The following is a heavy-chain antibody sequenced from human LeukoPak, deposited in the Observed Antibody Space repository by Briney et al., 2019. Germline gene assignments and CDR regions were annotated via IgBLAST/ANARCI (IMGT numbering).Heavy chain of an antibody. CDR3: ARGKGIYYYYMDV. CDR1: GFTFSSYS. Sequence: GGSLRLSCAASGFTFSSYSMNWVRQAPGKGLEWVSSISSSSRYIYYADSVKGRFTISRENAKNSLYLQMNSLRAEDTAVYYCARGKGIYYYYMDVWGKGTTVTVSS. J-gene: IGHJ6*03. D-gene: IGHD4-23*01. V-gene: IGHV3-21*01. CDR2: ISSSSRYI.